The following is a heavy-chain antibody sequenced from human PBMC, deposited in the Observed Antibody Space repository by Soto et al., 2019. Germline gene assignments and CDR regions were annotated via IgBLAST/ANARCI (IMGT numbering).Heavy chain of an antibody. V-gene: IGHV4-30-2*01. Sequence: SETLSLTCAVSGGSISSGGYSWSWIRQPPGKGLEWIGYIYHSGSTYYNPSLKSRVTISVDRSKNQFSLKLSSVTAADTAVYYCAREKSGQPWFDPWGQGTLVTVSS. CDR2: IYHSGST. D-gene: IGHD3-3*01. CDR1: GGSISSGGYS. CDR3: AREKSGQPWFDP. J-gene: IGHJ5*02.